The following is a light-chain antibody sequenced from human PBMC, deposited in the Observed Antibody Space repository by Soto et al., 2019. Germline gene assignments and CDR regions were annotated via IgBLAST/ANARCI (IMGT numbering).Light chain of an antibody. CDR1: SGYTKYI. J-gene: IGLJ1*01. V-gene: IGLV4-60*03. CDR2: LEGSGKH. Sequence: QPVLTQSSTASDSLGSSVKLTCTLSSGYTKYIVTWHQQQPGKAPRYLMRLEGSGKHNKGNGVPERFSGSSSGADRYLTISNLQSDDEADYYCETSDSNTHVFGPGTKLTVL. CDR3: ETSDSNTHV.